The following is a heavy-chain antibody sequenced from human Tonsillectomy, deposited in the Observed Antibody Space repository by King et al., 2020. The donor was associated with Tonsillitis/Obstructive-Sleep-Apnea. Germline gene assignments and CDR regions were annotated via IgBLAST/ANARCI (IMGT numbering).Heavy chain of an antibody. Sequence: VQLQQWGAGLLKPSETLSLTCAVYGGSFSDYYWSWIRQPPGKGLEWIGEINPSGGTKYNPSLKSRVTMLLDTSKNQFSLKLSSVTAAEPAVYYCARGDILTGYYASTDFDYWGQGTLVTVSS. CDR1: GGSFSDYY. CDR2: INPSGGT. CDR3: ARGDILTGYYASTDFDY. V-gene: IGHV4-34*01. J-gene: IGHJ4*02. D-gene: IGHD3-9*01.